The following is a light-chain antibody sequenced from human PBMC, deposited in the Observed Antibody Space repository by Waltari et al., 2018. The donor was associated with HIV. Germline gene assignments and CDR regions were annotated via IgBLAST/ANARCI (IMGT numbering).Light chain of an antibody. Sequence: SYELTQPPSVSVSPGQTARIPCSGDQLGGKFVCWYQQRPGQPPVLVMYQDSKRPSGIPERFSGSNSGNTATLTITGTQSMDEADYYCQAWDRSVVFGGGTKLTVL. CDR3: QAWDRSVV. V-gene: IGLV3-1*01. CDR2: QDS. J-gene: IGLJ2*01. CDR1: QLGGKF.